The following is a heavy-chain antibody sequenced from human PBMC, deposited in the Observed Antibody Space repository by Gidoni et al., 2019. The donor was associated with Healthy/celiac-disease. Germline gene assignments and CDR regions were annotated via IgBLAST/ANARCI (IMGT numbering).Heavy chain of an antibody. V-gene: IGHV4-38-2*01. CDR1: GYSISSGYY. D-gene: IGHD3-3*01. CDR3: ARVASYYDFWSGYYGGDFGRGWFDP. Sequence: QVQLQESGPGLVKPSETLSLTCAVSGYSISSGYYWGWIRQPPGKGLEWIGSIYHSGSTYDNPSLKSRVTISVDTSKNQFSLKLSSVTAADTAVYYCARVASYYDFWSGYYGGDFGRGWFDPWGQGTLVTVSS. J-gene: IGHJ5*02. CDR2: IYHSGST.